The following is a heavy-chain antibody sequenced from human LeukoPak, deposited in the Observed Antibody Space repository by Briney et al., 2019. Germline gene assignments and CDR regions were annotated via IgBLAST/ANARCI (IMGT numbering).Heavy chain of an antibody. CDR2: INGDGGST. V-gene: IGHV3-23*01. CDR3: AKRPDCSTTNCFRFEY. J-gene: IGHJ4*02. Sequence: QPEGSLRLSCAASGFTFSTYAMSWVRQAPGQGLEWVSSINGDGGSTYYAESVKGRFTVSRDNSKNTLYLQMDSLRAEDTAVYYCAKRPDCSTTNCFRFEYWGQGTLVTVSS. D-gene: IGHD2-2*01. CDR1: GFTFSTYA.